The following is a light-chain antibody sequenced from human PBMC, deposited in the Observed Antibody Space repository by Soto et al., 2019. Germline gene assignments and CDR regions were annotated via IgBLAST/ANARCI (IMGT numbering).Light chain of an antibody. CDR2: DVS. V-gene: IGLV2-14*02. J-gene: IGLJ1*01. Sequence: QSALTQTASVSGSPGQSITISCTGTSSDVGTYNIVSWYQQHPGKAPKLMIYDVSDRPSGVSNRFSGSKSGDTAYLSISGLQADEETDYYCCSYSGNSTLVFGAGTNLTVL. CDR3: CSYSGNSTLV. CDR1: SSDVGTYNI.